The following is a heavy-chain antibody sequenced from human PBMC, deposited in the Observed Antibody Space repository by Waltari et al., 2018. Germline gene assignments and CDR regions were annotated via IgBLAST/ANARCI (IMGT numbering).Heavy chain of an antibody. J-gene: IGHJ5*02. D-gene: IGHD2-21*02. CDR3: ARHQDWVVVSATWFDP. CDR2: IYYSGNT. Sequence: QLRLQESRPGLVKPSDTLSLTCTVSGGSISSTNYSWGWMRQPPGKGLEWTGSIYYSGNTYYNPSLKSRVTMSADTSKNQFSLKLSSVTAADTAVYYCARHQDWVVVSATWFDPWGQGTLVTVSS. CDR1: GGSISSTNYS. V-gene: IGHV4-39*01.